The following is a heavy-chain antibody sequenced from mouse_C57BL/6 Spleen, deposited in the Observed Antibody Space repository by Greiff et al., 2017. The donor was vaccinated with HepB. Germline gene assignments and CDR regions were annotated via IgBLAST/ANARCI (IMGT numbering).Heavy chain of an antibody. V-gene: IGHV5-6*01. CDR1: GFTFSSYG. Sequence: VQLQQSGGDLVKPGGSLKLSCAASGFTFSSYGMSWVRQTPDKRLEWVATISSGGSYTYYPDSVKGRFTISRDNAKNTLYLQMSSLKSEDTAMYYCARQNWDDYWGQGTTLTVSS. D-gene: IGHD4-1*01. CDR3: ARQNWDDY. CDR2: ISSGGSYT. J-gene: IGHJ2*01.